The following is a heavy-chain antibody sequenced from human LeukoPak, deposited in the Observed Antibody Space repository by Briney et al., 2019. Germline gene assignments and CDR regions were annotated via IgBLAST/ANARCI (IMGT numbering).Heavy chain of an antibody. CDR2: ISYDGSNK. D-gene: IGHD6-19*01. J-gene: IGHJ4*02. CDR1: GFTFSSYG. Sequence: PGRSLRLSCAASGFTFSSYGMHWVRQAPGKGLEWVAVISYDGSNKYYADSVKGRFTISRDNSKNTLYLQMNSLRAEDTAVYYCAREVGYSSGWYLDYWGQGTLATVSS. V-gene: IGHV3-30*03. CDR3: AREVGYSSGWYLDY.